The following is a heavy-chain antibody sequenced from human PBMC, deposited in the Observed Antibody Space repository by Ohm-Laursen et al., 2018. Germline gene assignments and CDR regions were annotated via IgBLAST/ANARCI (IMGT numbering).Heavy chain of an antibody. J-gene: IGHJ6*02. CDR3: AREEGSSYPYGDRNTYYYYYGMDV. CDR1: GGTFSSYA. CDR2: IIPIFGTA. Sequence: SSVKVSCKASGGTFSSYAISWVRQAPGQGLEWMGGIIPIFGTANYAQKFQGRVTITADESTSTAYMELSSLRSEDTAVYYCAREEGSSYPYGDRNTYYYYYGMDVWGQGTTVTVSS. V-gene: IGHV1-69*01. D-gene: IGHD4-17*01.